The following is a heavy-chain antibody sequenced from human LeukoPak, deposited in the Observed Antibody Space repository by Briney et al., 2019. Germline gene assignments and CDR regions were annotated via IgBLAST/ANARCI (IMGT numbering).Heavy chain of an antibody. D-gene: IGHD3-3*01. CDR1: GFTFSSSA. CDR2: ISGSGGST. CDR3: AKIGADFGSDY. V-gene: IGHV3-23*01. J-gene: IGHJ4*02. Sequence: AGGSLRLSCAASGFTFSSSAMSWVRQAPGKGLEWVSAISGSGGSTYYADSVKGRFTISRDNSKNTLSLQMNSLRAEDTAVYYCAKIGADFGSDYWGQGTLVTVSS.